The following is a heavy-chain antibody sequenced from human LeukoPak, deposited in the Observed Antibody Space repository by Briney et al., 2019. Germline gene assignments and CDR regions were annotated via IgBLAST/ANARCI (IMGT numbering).Heavy chain of an antibody. J-gene: IGHJ4*02. D-gene: IGHD5-12*01. CDR3: ARDPSNSAYVDGFDC. CDR1: GASISRYY. V-gene: IGHV4-59*12. CDR2: FHHSGNT. Sequence: SETLSLTCSVSGASISRYYWSWIRQPPGKGLEWIGYFHHSGNTNYSPSLSSRITMSVDTSKNQFSLRLNSVTAADTAVYYCARDPSNSAYVDGFDCWGQGTQVTVSS.